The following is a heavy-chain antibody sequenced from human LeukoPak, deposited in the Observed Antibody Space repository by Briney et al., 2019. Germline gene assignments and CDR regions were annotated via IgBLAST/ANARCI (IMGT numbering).Heavy chain of an antibody. V-gene: IGHV4-31*03. Sequence: KPSQTLSLTCTVSGGSISSGGYYWSWIRQHPGKGLEWIGYIYYSGSTYYNPSLKSRVTISVDTSKNQFSLKLSSVTAADTAVYYCARERCSSTSCYSDAFDIWGQGTMVTVSS. J-gene: IGHJ3*02. CDR1: GGSISSGGYY. CDR3: ARERCSSTSCYSDAFDI. CDR2: IYYSGST. D-gene: IGHD2-2*01.